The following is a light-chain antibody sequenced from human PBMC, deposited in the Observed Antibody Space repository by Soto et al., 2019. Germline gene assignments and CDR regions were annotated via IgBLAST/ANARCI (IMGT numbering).Light chain of an antibody. V-gene: IGKV1-27*01. Sequence: DIQMTQSPSSLSASVGDRITITCRASQGISNYLAWYQQIPGKVPKLLISAASTLHSGVRSRFSGSGSGTEFTLTIGSLQPEYVASSYCQQYTNVPAFGGGTKVEI. CDR3: QQYTNVPA. CDR2: AAS. J-gene: IGKJ4*01. CDR1: QGISNY.